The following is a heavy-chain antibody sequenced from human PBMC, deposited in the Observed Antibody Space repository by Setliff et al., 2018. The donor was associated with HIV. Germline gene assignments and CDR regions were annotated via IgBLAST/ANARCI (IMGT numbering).Heavy chain of an antibody. Sequence: PSETLSLTCTVSAASIRNSYWTWIRRPAGKGLEWIGRIYPSGTINYNPSLKSRVTMSVDTSKNQFSLRLTSVSAADTALYYCAGSMGATKGSWFEPWGQGTLVTVSS. V-gene: IGHV4-4*07. J-gene: IGHJ5*02. CDR3: AGSMGATKGSWFEP. CDR2: IYPSGTI. CDR1: AASIRNSY. D-gene: IGHD1-26*01.